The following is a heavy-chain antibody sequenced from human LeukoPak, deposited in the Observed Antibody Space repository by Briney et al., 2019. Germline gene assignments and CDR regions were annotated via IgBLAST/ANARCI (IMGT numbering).Heavy chain of an antibody. J-gene: IGHJ5*02. D-gene: IGHD6-13*01. CDR1: GYTFTSYY. CDR2: INPNSGGT. CDR3: ARSASEAAAGEDWFDP. Sequence: ASVKVSCKASGYTFTSYYMHWVRQAPGQGLEWMGWINPNSGGTNFAQKFQGRVTMTRDTSINTAYMELSRLRSDDTAVYYCARSASEAAAGEDWFDPWGQGTLVTVSS. V-gene: IGHV1-2*02.